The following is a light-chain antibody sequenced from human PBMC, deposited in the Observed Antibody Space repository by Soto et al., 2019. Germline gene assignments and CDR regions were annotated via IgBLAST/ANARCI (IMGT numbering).Light chain of an antibody. J-gene: IGKJ5*01. CDR1: QDISNY. CDR2: DAS. Sequence: DIPMTPSPSSLSASVRSRVTITCQASQDISNYLNWYQQKPGKAPKLLIYDASTLQSGVPSRFSGSGSGTDFTLTISSLQPEDVATYYCQKYNSAPETFGQGTRLEIK. CDR3: QKYNSAPET. V-gene: IGKV1-27*01.